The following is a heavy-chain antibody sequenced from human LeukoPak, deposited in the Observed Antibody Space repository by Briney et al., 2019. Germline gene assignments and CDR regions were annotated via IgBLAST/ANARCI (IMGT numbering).Heavy chain of an antibody. CDR1: GFTFSRYA. D-gene: IGHD5-24*01. J-gene: IGHJ4*02. CDR3: ASMAWDSATNEQGFDY. CDR2: ISYDGSNK. V-gene: IGHV3-30-3*01. Sequence: GGSLRLSCAASGFTFSRYAMHWVRQAPGKGLEWVAVISYDGSNKYYADSVKGRFTISRDNSKNTLYLQMNSLRAEDTAVYYCASMAWDSATNEQGFDYWGQGTLVTVSS.